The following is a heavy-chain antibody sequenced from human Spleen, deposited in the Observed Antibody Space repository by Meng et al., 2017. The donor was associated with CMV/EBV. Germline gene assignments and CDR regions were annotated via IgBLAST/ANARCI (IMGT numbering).Heavy chain of an antibody. J-gene: IGHJ4*02. D-gene: IGHD3-10*01. CDR1: GYTFTNYY. CDR3: ARKAYGSGPDY. Sequence: ASVKVSCKASGYTFTNYYMHWVRQAPGQGLEWMGIINPSGGSTSYAQKFQGRITMTRDTSTSTVYMDLSSLRSEDTAVYYCARKAYGSGPDYWGQGTLVTVSS. CDR2: INPSGGST. V-gene: IGHV1-46*01.